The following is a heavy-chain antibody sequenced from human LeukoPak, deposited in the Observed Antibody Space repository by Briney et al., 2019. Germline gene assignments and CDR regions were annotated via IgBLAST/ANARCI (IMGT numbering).Heavy chain of an antibody. V-gene: IGHV1-2*02. CDR3: ARGGATMVRDPSGYYYYGMDV. Sequence: GASVKVSCKASGYTFTGYYMHWVRQAPGQGLEWMGWINPNSGGTNYAQKFQGRVTMTRDTSISTAYMELSRLRSDDTAVYYCARGGATMVRDPSGYYYYGMDVWGQGTTVTVSS. J-gene: IGHJ6*02. CDR2: INPNSGGT. D-gene: IGHD3-10*01. CDR1: GYTFTGYY.